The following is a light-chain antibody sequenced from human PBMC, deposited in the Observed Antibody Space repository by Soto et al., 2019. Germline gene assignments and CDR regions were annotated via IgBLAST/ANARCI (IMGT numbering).Light chain of an antibody. CDR2: DVS. CDR1: SSDVGGYHY. J-gene: IGLJ2*01. CDR3: CSYAGSYTCVV. V-gene: IGLV2-11*01. Sequence: QSVLTQPRSVSGSPGQSVTISCTGTSSDVGGYHYVSWYQQHPGKAPRLMIYDVSKRPSGVPDRFSGSKSGNTASLTISGLQTEDEADYYCCSYAGSYTCVVFGGGTKLTVL.